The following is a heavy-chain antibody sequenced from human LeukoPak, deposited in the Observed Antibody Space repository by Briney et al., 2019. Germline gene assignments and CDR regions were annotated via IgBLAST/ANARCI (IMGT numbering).Heavy chain of an antibody. J-gene: IGHJ3*02. D-gene: IGHD5-12*01. CDR3: ARGGVAIDAFDI. Sequence: GGSLRLSCTASGFTFSDYWMSWVRQAPGKGLEWVANIKQDGSEKYYVDSVKGRFTISRDNAKNSLYLQMNSLRAEDTAVYYCARGGVAIDAFDIWGQGTMVTVSS. CDR1: GFTFSDYW. V-gene: IGHV3-7*03. CDR2: IKQDGSEK.